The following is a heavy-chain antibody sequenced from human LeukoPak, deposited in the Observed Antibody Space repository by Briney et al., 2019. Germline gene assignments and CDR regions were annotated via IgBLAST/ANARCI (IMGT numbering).Heavy chain of an antibody. CDR3: AKDHWTDSSGPHFDY. CDR2: TSYDGSNE. CDR1: GFTLSGYG. D-gene: IGHD3-22*01. V-gene: IGHV3-30*18. J-gene: IGHJ4*02. Sequence: GGSLRLSCATSGFTLSGYGMHWVRQTPGRGLEWVAATSYDGSNEYYADSVKGRFTVSRDNSRDTLYLQMNSLRPEDTAVYYCAKDHWTDSSGPHFDYWGQGTLVTVSS.